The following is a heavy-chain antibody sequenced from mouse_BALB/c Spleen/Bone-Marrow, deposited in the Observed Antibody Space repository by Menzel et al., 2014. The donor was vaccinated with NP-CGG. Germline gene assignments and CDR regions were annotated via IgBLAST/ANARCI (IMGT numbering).Heavy chain of an antibody. Sequence: QVQLQQSGAELARPGASVNLSCKASGYTFTSYWMQWVKQRPGQGLEWIGAICPGDGDTRYTQKFKGKATLTADKSSSTAYMQLSSLASEDSAVYYCAAYYGSSYWAMDYWGQGASVTVSS. V-gene: IGHV1-87*01. CDR2: ICPGDGDT. CDR3: AAYYGSSYWAMDY. J-gene: IGHJ4*01. CDR1: GYTFTSYW. D-gene: IGHD1-1*01.